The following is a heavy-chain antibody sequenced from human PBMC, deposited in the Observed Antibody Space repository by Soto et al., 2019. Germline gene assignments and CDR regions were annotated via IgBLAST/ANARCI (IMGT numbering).Heavy chain of an antibody. CDR2: IYSGGST. CDR1: GFTVSSNY. D-gene: IGHD4-17*01. CDR3: ARDTTTVYHSYGMDV. V-gene: IGHV3-53*01. Sequence: GSLRLSCAASGFTVSSNYMSWVRQAPGKGLEWVSVIYSGGSTYYADSVKGRFTISRDNSKNTLYLQMNSLRAEDTAVYYCARDTTTVYHSYGMDVWGQGTTGTVSS. J-gene: IGHJ6*02.